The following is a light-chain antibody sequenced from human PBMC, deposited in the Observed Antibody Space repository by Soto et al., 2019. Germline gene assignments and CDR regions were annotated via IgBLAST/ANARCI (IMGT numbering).Light chain of an antibody. V-gene: IGKV3-20*01. CDR3: QQYGSSPRT. CDR1: QSVSSSY. Sequence: EFVVRQSPGARSFCPGARDTLSCRASQSVSSSYLAWYQQKPGQAPRLLIYGASSRATGIPDRFSGSGSGTDFTLTISRLESEDFAVYYCQQYGSSPRTVGGGTKVDIK. CDR2: GAS. J-gene: IGKJ4*01.